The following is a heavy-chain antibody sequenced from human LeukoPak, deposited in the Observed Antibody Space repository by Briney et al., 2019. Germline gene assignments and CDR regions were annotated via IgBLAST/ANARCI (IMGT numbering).Heavy chain of an antibody. CDR1: GFTFSNYG. V-gene: IGHV3-23*01. CDR3: AKDVNWNADAFDI. CDR2: IIGSGGST. D-gene: IGHD1-1*01. J-gene: IGHJ3*02. Sequence: PGGTLRLSCAASGFTFSNYGMSWVRQAPGKGLEWVSTIIGSGGSTYYADSVKGRFTISRDNTKNTLYLQMNSLRAEDRAVYYCAKDVNWNADAFDIWGQGTMVTVSS.